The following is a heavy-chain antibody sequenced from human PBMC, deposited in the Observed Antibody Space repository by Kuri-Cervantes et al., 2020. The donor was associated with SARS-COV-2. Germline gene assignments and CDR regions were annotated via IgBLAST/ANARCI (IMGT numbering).Heavy chain of an antibody. V-gene: IGHV3-23*01. CDR3: AKNRRTVAAPFDY. Sequence: GGSLRLSCAASGFTFSSYAMGWVRQAPGKGLEWVSSISSRGDSTYYADSVRGRFTIPRDNSKNTLYLQMNSLRADDTAVYYCAKNRRTVAAPFDYWGQGTLVTVSS. D-gene: IGHD4-23*01. J-gene: IGHJ4*02. CDR2: ISSRGDST. CDR1: GFTFSSYA.